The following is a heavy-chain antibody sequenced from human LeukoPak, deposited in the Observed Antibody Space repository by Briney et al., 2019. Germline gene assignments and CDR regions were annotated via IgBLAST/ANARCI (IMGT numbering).Heavy chain of an antibody. Sequence: GGSLRLSCAASGLTFSNYRMSWVRQAPGKGLEWVSYISSSGSTIYYADSVKGRFTISRDNAKNSLYLQMNSLRAEDTAVYYCAELGITMIGGVWGKGTTVTISS. D-gene: IGHD3-10*02. CDR3: AELGITMIGGV. CDR1: GLTFSNYR. J-gene: IGHJ6*04. CDR2: ISSSGSTI. V-gene: IGHV3-48*04.